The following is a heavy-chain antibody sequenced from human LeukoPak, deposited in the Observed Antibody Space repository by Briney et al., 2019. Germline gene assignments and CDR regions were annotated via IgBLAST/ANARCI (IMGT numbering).Heavy chain of an antibody. Sequence: SETLSLTCTVSGGSISSYYWSWIRQPPGKGLEWIGYIYYSGSTNYNPSLKSRVTISVDTSKNQFSLKLSSATAADTAVYYCARSNSLAARPSPPRYWGQGTLVTVSS. J-gene: IGHJ4*02. CDR3: ARSNSLAARPSPPRY. CDR2: IYYSGST. CDR1: GGSISSYY. V-gene: IGHV4-59*01. D-gene: IGHD6-6*01.